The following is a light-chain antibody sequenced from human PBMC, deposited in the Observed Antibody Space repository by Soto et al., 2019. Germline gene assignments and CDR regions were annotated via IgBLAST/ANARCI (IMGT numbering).Light chain of an antibody. CDR2: AAS. V-gene: IGKV1-9*01. J-gene: IGKJ4*01. CDR3: RQLNSFPLS. CDR1: QGISSS. Sequence: IQLTQSPSSLPASVGDRVTITCRASQGISSSLAWYQQQPGKAPKLLIYAASTLQSGVTSRFSGSGSGTYFTLTISSLRPEDFAPYDCRQLNSFPLSFGGGTTVAIK.